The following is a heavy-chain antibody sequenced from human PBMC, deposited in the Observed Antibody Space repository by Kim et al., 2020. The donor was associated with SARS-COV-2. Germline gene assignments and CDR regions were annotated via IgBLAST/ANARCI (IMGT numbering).Heavy chain of an antibody. J-gene: IGHJ6*02. Sequence: ASVKVSCKVSGYTLTELSMHWVRQAPGKGLEWMGGFDPEDGETIYAQKFQGRVTMTEDTSTDTAYMELSSLRSEDTAVYYCATDLFPIYDPPSRLYYYYGMDVWGQGTTVTVSS. CDR3: ATDLFPIYDPPSRLYYYYGMDV. CDR2: FDPEDGET. D-gene: IGHD2-2*01. CDR1: GYTLTELS. V-gene: IGHV1-24*01.